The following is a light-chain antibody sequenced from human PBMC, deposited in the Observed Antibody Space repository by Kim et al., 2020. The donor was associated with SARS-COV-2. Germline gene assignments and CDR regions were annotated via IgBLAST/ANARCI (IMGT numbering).Light chain of an antibody. Sequence: EIMLTQSPGTLSLSPGERATLSCRASQSVGRNFVAWFQQKPGQTPRLLIHGATSRATGTPDRFSGSGSGTDFTLTISRLDPEDFAIYYCQQYATPPLTFGGGTKVEIK. CDR2: GAT. CDR1: QSVGRNF. V-gene: IGKV3-20*01. CDR3: QQYATPPLT. J-gene: IGKJ4*01.